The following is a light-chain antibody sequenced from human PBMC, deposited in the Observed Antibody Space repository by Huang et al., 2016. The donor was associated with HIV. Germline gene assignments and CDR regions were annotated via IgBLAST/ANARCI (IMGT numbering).Light chain of an antibody. Sequence: EIVLTQSPGTLSLSPGERANLSCRASQSVSSSYLAWYQQKPGQDPRLLISGDASRAAGTPDRFSGSGSGTDFTLTISRLEPEDFAVYYCQQYGTSPCTFGQGTKLEIK. V-gene: IGKV3-20*01. CDR1: QSVSSSY. J-gene: IGKJ2*02. CDR2: GDA. CDR3: QQYGTSPCT.